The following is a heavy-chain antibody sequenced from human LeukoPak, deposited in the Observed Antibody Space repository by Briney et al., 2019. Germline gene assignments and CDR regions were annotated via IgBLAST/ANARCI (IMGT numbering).Heavy chain of an antibody. CDR2: IKQDGSEK. CDR1: GFTFSDYW. CDR3: GVSRTFDY. Sequence: GGSLRLSCAASGFTFSDYWMSWVRQAPGKGLEWVANIKQDGSEKYYVDSVKGRFTISRDNAKNSLYLQMNSLRVEDTAVYFYGVSRTFDYWGQGTLVTVSS. J-gene: IGHJ4*02. V-gene: IGHV3-7*01. D-gene: IGHD1-1*01.